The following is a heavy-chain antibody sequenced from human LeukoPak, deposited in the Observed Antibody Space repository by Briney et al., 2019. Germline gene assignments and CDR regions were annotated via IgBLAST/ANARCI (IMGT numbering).Heavy chain of an antibody. CDR3: SKTPTDWFYS. CDR1: GFTFSSYA. Sequence: GASLRLSCAASGFTFSSYAMSWDRQAPGRGLEWVSAIRGSGGRTYYADSVKCRFTISRDNSKNTLYLQMNSLRAEDTAVYYCSKTPTDWFYSWGQGDLVTVSS. V-gene: IGHV3-23*01. CDR2: IRGSGGRT. J-gene: IGHJ5*01.